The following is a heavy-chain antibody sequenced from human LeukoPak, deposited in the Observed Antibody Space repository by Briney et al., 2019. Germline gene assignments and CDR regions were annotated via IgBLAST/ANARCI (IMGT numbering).Heavy chain of an antibody. V-gene: IGHV4-59*08. CDR1: GASISDYY. D-gene: IGHD3-22*01. CDR2: GHYTGSS. CDR3: ARHDNRGYYSLHY. J-gene: IGHJ4*02. Sequence: KTSETLSLTCTVSGASISDYYWRWIRQPPGKGMEWIGFGHYTGSSNYNPSLKSRVTTSVDTSKRQISLKLISVTAADTAVYYCARHDNRGYYSLHYWGQGALVTVSS.